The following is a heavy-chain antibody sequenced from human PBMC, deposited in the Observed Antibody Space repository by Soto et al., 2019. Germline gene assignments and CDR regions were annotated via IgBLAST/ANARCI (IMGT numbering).Heavy chain of an antibody. CDR3: ARSVESIAVAGTLPPYYFDY. CDR2: IYHSGST. V-gene: IGHV4-38-2*02. CDR1: GYSISSGYY. D-gene: IGHD6-19*01. Sequence: SETLSLTCTVSGYSISSGYYWGWIRQPPGKGLEWIGSIYHSGSTYYNPSLKSRVTISVDTSKNQFSLKLSSVTAADTAVYYCARSVESIAVAGTLPPYYFDYWGQGTLVTVSS. J-gene: IGHJ4*02.